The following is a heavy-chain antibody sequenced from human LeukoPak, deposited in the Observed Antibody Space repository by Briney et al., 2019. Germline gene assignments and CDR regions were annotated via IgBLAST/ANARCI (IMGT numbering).Heavy chain of an antibody. D-gene: IGHD2-15*01. Sequence: SVKVSCKASGGTFSSYAISWVRQAPGQGLEWMGGIIPIFGTANYAQKFQGRVTITADESTSTAYMELSSLRSEDTAVYYCARGKPIVVVVAAKWELVYWGQGTLVTVSS. J-gene: IGHJ4*02. V-gene: IGHV1-69*13. CDR2: IIPIFGTA. CDR1: GGTFSSYA. CDR3: ARGKPIVVVVAAKWELVY.